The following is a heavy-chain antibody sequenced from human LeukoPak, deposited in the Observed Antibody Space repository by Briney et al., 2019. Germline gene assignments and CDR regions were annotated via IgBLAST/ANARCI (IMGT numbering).Heavy chain of an antibody. V-gene: IGHV3-11*01. J-gene: IGHJ4*02. Sequence: GGSLRLSCAASGFTFSDYYMSWIRQAPGKGLEWVSYISSSGSTIYYADSVKGQFTISRDNAKNSLYLQMNSLRAEDTAVYYCARVTTVTTLDYWGQGTLVTVSS. CDR3: ARVTTVTTLDY. CDR1: GFTFSDYY. CDR2: ISSSGSTI. D-gene: IGHD4-17*01.